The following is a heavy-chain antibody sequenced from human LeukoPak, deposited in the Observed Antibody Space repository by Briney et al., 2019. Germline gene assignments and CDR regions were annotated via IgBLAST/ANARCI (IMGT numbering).Heavy chain of an antibody. CDR3: AKDWRFGEAFDY. CDR2: IRYDGSNK. CDR1: GFTFSTYA. V-gene: IGHV3-30*02. Sequence: HSGGSLRLSCAASGFTFSTYAMSWVRQAPGKGLEWVAFIRYDGSNKYYADSVKGRFTISRDNSKNTLYLQMNSLRAEDTAVYYCAKDWRFGEAFDYWGQGTLVTVSS. D-gene: IGHD3-10*01. J-gene: IGHJ4*02.